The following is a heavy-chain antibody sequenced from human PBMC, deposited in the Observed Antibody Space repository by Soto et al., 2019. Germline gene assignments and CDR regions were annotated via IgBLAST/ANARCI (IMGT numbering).Heavy chain of an antibody. CDR1: GYTLTELA. Sequence: DSVKVSCKVSGYTLTELARHWVRQAPGKGLEWMGGFDPEDGETIYAQKFQGRVTMTEDTSTDTAYMELSSLRSEDTAVYYCATDGSGVTWGSWSWFDPWGQGTLVTVSS. CDR2: FDPEDGET. CDR3: ATDGSGVTWGSWSWFDP. D-gene: IGHD6-13*01. J-gene: IGHJ5*02. V-gene: IGHV1-24*01.